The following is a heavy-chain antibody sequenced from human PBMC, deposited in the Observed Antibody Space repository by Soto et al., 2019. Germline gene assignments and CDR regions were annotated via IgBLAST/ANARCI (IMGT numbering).Heavy chain of an antibody. CDR1: GGSISNTGYY. CDR2: IYYSGST. J-gene: IGHJ4*02. D-gene: IGHD6-13*01. Sequence: QLQLQESGPGLVKPSETLSLTCTVSGGSISNTGYYWGWIRQPPGKGLEWIGNIYYSGSTYYNPSLKSRVTISVDTSKYQFSLKLSSVTAADTAVYYCARLDQPHIAAGGRGYGFDHWGQGTLVTVSS. CDR3: ARLDQPHIAAGGRGYGFDH. V-gene: IGHV4-39*01.